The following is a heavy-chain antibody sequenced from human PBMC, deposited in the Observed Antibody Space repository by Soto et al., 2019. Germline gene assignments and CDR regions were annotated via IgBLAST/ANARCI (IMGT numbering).Heavy chain of an antibody. D-gene: IGHD5-12*01. CDR2: INHSGST. Sequence: QVQLQQWGAGLLKPSETLSLTCAVYGESLGGYYWSWIRQTPGKGLQWIGEINHSGSTNYNPSLKSRVTISVDTPQNQFSLKLTSVTAADTGVYYCAKSRVATITGSYYYYGLDVWGQGTTVTVSS. V-gene: IGHV4-34*01. J-gene: IGHJ6*02. CDR1: GESLGGYY. CDR3: AKSRVATITGSYYYYGLDV.